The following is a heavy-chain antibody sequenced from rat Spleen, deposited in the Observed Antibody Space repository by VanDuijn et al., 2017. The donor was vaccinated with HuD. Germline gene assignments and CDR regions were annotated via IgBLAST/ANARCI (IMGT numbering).Heavy chain of an antibody. CDR3: TSPLTGSGDY. V-gene: IGHV2S63*01. J-gene: IGHJ2*01. D-gene: IGHD5-1*01. Sequence: EVQLKESGPGLVQPSQTLSLTCTVSGFSLTDYSVHWVRQPPGKGLEWMGVMWSGGSTAYNSALKSRLSISRDTSKSQVFLKMNSLQTEDTAIYYCTSPLTGSGDYWGQGVMVTVSS. CDR2: MWSGGST. CDR1: GFSLTDYS.